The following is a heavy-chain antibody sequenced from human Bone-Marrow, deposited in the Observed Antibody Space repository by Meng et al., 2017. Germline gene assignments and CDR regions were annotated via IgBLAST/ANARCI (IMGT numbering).Heavy chain of an antibody. CDR2: IIPIFGTA. Sequence: SVKVSCKASGGTFSSYAISWVRQAPGQGLEWMGGIIPIFGTANYAQKFQGRVTITADKSTSTAYMELSSLRSEDTAVYYCARAEDYGDYSRGVYYFDYWGQGTLVTVAS. J-gene: IGHJ4*02. CDR1: GGTFSSYA. V-gene: IGHV1-69*06. CDR3: ARAEDYGDYSRGVYYFDY. D-gene: IGHD4-17*01.